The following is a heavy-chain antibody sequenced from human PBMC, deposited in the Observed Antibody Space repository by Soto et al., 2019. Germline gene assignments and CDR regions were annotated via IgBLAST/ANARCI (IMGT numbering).Heavy chain of an antibody. Sequence: PSETLSLTCAVSGYSISSGYYWGWIRQPPGKGLEWIGSIYHSGSIYYNPSLKSRVTISVDTSKNQFSLKLSSVTAADTAVYYCARGKYDFWSGYYFGEGYNWFDPWGQGTLVTVSS. V-gene: IGHV4-38-2*01. CDR2: IYHSGSI. D-gene: IGHD3-3*01. J-gene: IGHJ5*02. CDR1: GYSISSGYY. CDR3: ARGKYDFWSGYYFGEGYNWFDP.